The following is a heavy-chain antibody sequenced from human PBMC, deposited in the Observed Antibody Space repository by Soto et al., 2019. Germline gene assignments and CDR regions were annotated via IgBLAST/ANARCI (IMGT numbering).Heavy chain of an antibody. CDR3: ARLVSGSQLRSWFDP. J-gene: IGHJ5*02. CDR1: GFTFTTAW. Sequence: GGSLRLSCASSGFTFTTAWINWVRQPPGKGLEWVGRIRSYRDGGTTDFAASVKGRFAISRDDSAHTVYLQMNSLRAEDTAVYYCARLVSGSQLRSWFDPWGQGTLVTVSS. D-gene: IGHD1-26*01. V-gene: IGHV3-15*07. CDR2: IRSYRDGGTT.